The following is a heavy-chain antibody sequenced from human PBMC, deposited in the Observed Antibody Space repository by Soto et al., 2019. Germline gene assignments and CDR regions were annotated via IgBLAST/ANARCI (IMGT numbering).Heavy chain of an antibody. CDR3: ARESEDLTSNFDY. CDR1: GFTFTRYS. CDR2: ISSTTNYI. J-gene: IGHJ4*02. Sequence: GGSLRLSCTASGFTFTRYSMNWVRQAPGKGLEWVSSISSTTNYIYYGDSMKGRFTISRDNAKNSLYLEMNSLRAEDTAVYYCARESEDLTSNFDYWGQGTLVTVSS. V-gene: IGHV3-21*06.